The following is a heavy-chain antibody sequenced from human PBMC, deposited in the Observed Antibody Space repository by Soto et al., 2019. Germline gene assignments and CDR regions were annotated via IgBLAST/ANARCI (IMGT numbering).Heavy chain of an antibody. CDR3: ARESEDLTSNFDY. CDR1: GFTFTRYS. CDR2: ISSTTNYI. J-gene: IGHJ4*02. Sequence: GGSLRLSCTASGFTFTRYSMNWVRQAPGKGLEWVSSISSTTNYIYYGDSMKGRFTISRDNAKNSLYLEMNSLRAEDTAVYYCARESEDLTSNFDYWGQGTLVTVSS. V-gene: IGHV3-21*06.